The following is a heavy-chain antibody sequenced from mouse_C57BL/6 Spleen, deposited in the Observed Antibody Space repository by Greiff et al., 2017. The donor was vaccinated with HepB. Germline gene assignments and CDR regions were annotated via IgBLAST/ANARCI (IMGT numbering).Heavy chain of an antibody. CDR3: ARPGSSGFAY. CDR2: INPNNGGT. V-gene: IGHV1-26*01. D-gene: IGHD3-2*02. Sequence: VQLQQSGPELVKPGASVKISCKASGYTFTDYYMNWVKQSHGKSLEWIGDINPNNGGTSYNQKFKGKATLTVDKSSSTAYMELRSLTSEDSAVYYCARPGSSGFAYWGQGTLVTVSA. CDR1: GYTFTDYY. J-gene: IGHJ3*01.